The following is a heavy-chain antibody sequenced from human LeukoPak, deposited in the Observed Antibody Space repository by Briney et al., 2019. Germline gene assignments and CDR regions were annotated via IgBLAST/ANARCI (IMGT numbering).Heavy chain of an antibody. D-gene: IGHD5-18*01. V-gene: IGHV4-38-2*02. CDR3: AREGGYSYGPPGY. CDR1: GYSISSGYY. Sequence: KSSETLSLTCAVSGYSISSGYYWGWIRQPPGKGLEWIGSIYHSGSTYYNPSLKSRVTISVDTSKNQFSLKLSFVTAADTAVYYCAREGGYSYGPPGYWGQGTLVTVSS. J-gene: IGHJ4*02. CDR2: IYHSGST.